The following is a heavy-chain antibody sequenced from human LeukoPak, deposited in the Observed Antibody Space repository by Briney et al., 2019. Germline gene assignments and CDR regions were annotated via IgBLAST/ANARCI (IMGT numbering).Heavy chain of an antibody. V-gene: IGHV4-59*01. CDR3: ATQATQWLGPPYYYYYGMDV. Sequence: SETLSLTCTVSGGSISSYYWSWIRQPPGKGLEWIGYIYYSGSTNYNPSLESRVTISVDTSKNQFSLKLSSVTAAVTAVYYCATQATQWLGPPYYYYYGMDVWGQGTTVTVSS. J-gene: IGHJ6*02. CDR2: IYYSGST. CDR1: GGSISSYY. D-gene: IGHD6-19*01.